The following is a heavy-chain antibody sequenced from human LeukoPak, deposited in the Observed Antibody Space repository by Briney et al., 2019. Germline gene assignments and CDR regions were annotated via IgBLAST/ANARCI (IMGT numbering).Heavy chain of an antibody. J-gene: IGHJ4*02. CDR1: GGTFSNFA. D-gene: IGHD3-10*01. CDR3: AREMGDREFYFDY. Sequence: SVKVSCKASGGTFSNFAFRWVRQAPGQGLQWVGRIIPIVDVTSYAQNFKGRVTITADESTTTAYMELSSLRSEDTAVYYCAREMGDREFYFDYWGQGTLVTVSS. CDR2: IIPIVDVT. V-gene: IGHV1-69*04.